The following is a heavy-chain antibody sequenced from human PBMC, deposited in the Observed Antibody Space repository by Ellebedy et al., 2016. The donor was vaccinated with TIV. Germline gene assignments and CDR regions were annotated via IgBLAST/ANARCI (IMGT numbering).Heavy chain of an antibody. CDR1: GFNFGAYS. Sequence: PGGSLRLSCAGSGFNFGAYSINWVRQAPGKGLEWLSYIAGRTSLIYYADSVKGRFTISRDNAKISLYLQMNSLTAEDTSVYYCARSGEHDTWGQGTLVTVSS. V-gene: IGHV3-48*04. CDR3: ARSGEHDT. CDR2: IAGRTSLI. J-gene: IGHJ5*02. D-gene: IGHD1-26*01.